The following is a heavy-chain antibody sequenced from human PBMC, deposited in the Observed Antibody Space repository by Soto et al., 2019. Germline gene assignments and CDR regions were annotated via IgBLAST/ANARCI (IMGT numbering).Heavy chain of an antibody. V-gene: IGHV1-18*01. CDR1: GYTFTSYG. D-gene: IGHD2-15*01. J-gene: IGHJ4*02. Sequence: ASVKVSCKASGYTFTSYGISWVRQAPGQGLEWMGWISAYNGNTNYAQKLQGRVTMTTDTSTSTAYMELRSLRSDDTAVYYCARDLGYCSGGSCYLADYWGQGTLVTVSS. CDR2: ISAYNGNT. CDR3: ARDLGYCSGGSCYLADY.